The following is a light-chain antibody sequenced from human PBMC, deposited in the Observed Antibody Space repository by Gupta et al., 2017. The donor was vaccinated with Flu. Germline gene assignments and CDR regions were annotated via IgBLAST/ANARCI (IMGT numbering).Light chain of an antibody. CDR3: QQRSCLPMYT. J-gene: IGKJ2*01. V-gene: IGKV3-11*01. CDR1: QSVSNQ. Sequence: EIVLTQSPVTLSLSPGDSALLSCRASQSVSNQLAWYKQRPGKPPRLLMYDASRRAAGIPARFSGSGYGTDFTLTITTLEPEDFAVYYCQQRSCLPMYTFGQGTKLEIK. CDR2: DAS.